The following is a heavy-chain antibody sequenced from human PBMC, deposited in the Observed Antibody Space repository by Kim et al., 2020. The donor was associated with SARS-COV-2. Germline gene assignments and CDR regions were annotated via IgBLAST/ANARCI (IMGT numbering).Heavy chain of an antibody. D-gene: IGHD2-2*01. V-gene: IGHV3-72*01. CDR1: GFTFSDHY. CDR2: TRNKANSYTT. CDR3: AREQDIVVVPATEDYYYYGMDV. Sequence: GGSLRLSCAASGFTFSDHYMDWVRQAPGKGLEWVGRTRNKANSYTTEYAASVKGRFTISRDDSKNSLYLQMNSLKTEDTAVYYCAREQDIVVVPATEDYYYYGMDVWGQGTTVTVSS. J-gene: IGHJ6*02.